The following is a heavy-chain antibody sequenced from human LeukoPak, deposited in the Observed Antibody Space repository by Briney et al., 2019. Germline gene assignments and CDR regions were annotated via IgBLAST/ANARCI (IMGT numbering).Heavy chain of an antibody. V-gene: IGHV4-39*01. J-gene: IGHJ4*02. CDR1: GGSISSSIYY. Sequence: SETLSLTCTVSGGSISSSIYYWGWIRQPPGKGLEWIGSIYYSGSTYYNPSLKSRVTISVDTSKNQFSLKLSSVTAADTAVYYCARQGGGYHRPDYWGQGTLVTVSS. CDR2: IYYSGST. D-gene: IGHD5-12*01. CDR3: ARQGGGYHRPDY.